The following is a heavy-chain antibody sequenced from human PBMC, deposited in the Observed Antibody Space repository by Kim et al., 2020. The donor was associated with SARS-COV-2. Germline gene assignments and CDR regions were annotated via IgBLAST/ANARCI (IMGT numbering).Heavy chain of an antibody. D-gene: IGHD3-10*01. Sequence: NPSHKRRVTIAVDTSKNQFSLKLSSVTAADTAVYYCASGSDYYGSGSLDYWGQGTLVTVSS. V-gene: IGHV4-59*09. CDR3: ASGSDYYGSGSLDY. J-gene: IGHJ4*02.